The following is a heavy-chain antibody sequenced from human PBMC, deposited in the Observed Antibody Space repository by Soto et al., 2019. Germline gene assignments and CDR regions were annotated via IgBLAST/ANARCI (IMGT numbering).Heavy chain of an antibody. CDR2: IKSKTDGGTT. D-gene: IGHD6-13*01. V-gene: IGHV3-15*01. CDR1: GFTFSNTW. Sequence: EVQLVESGGGLVKPGESLRLSCAASGFTFSNTWMTWVRQAPGKGLEWVGRIKSKTDGGTTDYAAPVKGRYTISRDDSQNTLYLQMNSLKTEDTAGYYCTTTSSWYVGWGQGTLVTVSS. J-gene: IGHJ4*02. CDR3: TTTSSWYVG.